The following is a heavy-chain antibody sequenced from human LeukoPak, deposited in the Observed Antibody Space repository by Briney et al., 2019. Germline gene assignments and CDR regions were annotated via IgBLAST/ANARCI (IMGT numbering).Heavy chain of an antibody. Sequence: PSETLSLTCAVYGGSFSGYYWSWIRQPPGKGLEWIGEINHSGSTNYNPSLKSRVTISVGTSKNQFSLKLSSVTAADTAVYYCARYYDYVWGSSTYYFDYWGQGTLVTVSS. CDR2: INHSGST. V-gene: IGHV4-34*01. CDR3: ARYYDYVWGSSTYYFDY. J-gene: IGHJ4*02. D-gene: IGHD3-16*01. CDR1: GGSFSGYY.